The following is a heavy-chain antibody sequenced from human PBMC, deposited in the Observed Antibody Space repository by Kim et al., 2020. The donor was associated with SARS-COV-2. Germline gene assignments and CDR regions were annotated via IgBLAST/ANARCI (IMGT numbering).Heavy chain of an antibody. Sequence: GGSLRLSCAASGFTFSSYGMHWVRQAPGKGLQWVAVISYDGSNKYYADSVKGRFTISRDNSKNTLYLQMNSLRAEDTAVYYCAKDHGGSYYHFDYWGQGTLVTVSS. CDR3: AKDHGGSYYHFDY. J-gene: IGHJ4*02. CDR2: ISYDGSNK. V-gene: IGHV3-30*18. CDR1: GFTFSSYG. D-gene: IGHD1-26*01.